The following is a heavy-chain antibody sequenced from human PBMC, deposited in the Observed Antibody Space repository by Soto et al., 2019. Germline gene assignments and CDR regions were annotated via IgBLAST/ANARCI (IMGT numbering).Heavy chain of an antibody. D-gene: IGHD2-15*01. J-gene: IGHJ4*02. Sequence: ASVKVSCKASGYTFTSYGISWVRQAPGQGLEWMGWISGYNGKTNYAQKVQDRVTMTTDTSTSTVYMELRSLRSDDTAVYYCARVWLSSGGLFDYWGQGTLVTVSS. CDR2: ISGYNGKT. CDR3: ARVWLSSGGLFDY. CDR1: GYTFTSYG. V-gene: IGHV1-18*01.